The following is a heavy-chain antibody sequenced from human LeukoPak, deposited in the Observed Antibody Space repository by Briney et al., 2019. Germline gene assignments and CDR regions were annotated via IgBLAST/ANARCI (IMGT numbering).Heavy chain of an antibody. CDR2: IYYSGST. V-gene: IGHV4-59*08. CDR1: GGSISSSY. CDR3: ASYSITMVRGVPQYYFDY. Sequence: SETLSLTCTVSGGSISSSYWSWIRQPPGKGLEWIGYIYYSGSTNYNPSLKSRVTISVDTSKNQFSLKLSSVTAADTAVYYCASYSITMVRGVPQYYFDYWGQGTLVTVSS. J-gene: IGHJ4*02. D-gene: IGHD3-10*01.